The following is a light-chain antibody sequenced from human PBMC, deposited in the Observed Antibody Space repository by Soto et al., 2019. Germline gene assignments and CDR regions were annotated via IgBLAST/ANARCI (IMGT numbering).Light chain of an antibody. Sequence: DIHMTQSPSTLSASVGDRVTITCRASQNINSWLAWYQQKPGKAPKLLIYAASTLQSGVPSRFSGNGSGTEFTLTISSLQPDDFATYYCQQYNTYSTFGQGTRLEI. CDR3: QQYNTYST. CDR2: AAS. CDR1: QNINSW. V-gene: IGKV1-5*01. J-gene: IGKJ5*01.